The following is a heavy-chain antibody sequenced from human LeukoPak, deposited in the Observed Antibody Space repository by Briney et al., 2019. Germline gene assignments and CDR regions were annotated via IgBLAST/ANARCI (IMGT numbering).Heavy chain of an antibody. CDR1: GFTFSNYN. J-gene: IGHJ4*02. CDR2: CSSSSSYI. Sequence: GGSLRLSCAASGFTFSNYNMNWDRQAPGKGLEWVSSCSSSSSYIYYADSVKGRFTISRDNAKNSLYLQMNSLRAEDTAVYYCATGSSWYFEYWGQGTLVTVSS. D-gene: IGHD6-13*01. CDR3: ATGSSWYFEY. V-gene: IGHV3-21*01.